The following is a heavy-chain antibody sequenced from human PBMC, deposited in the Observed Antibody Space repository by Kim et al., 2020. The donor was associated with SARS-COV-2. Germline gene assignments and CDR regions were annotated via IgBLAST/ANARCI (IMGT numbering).Heavy chain of an antibody. J-gene: IGHJ4*02. D-gene: IGHD2-2*02. CDR1: GFSLTEYS. Sequence: ASVKVSCKVSGFSLTEYSIHWVRQAPGKGLEWMGRFNVEDDDTGYAQRFQGRVTMTEDTSTNTAYMELSSLKLDDTAHYYCASERRSLDIPLGFWGQGTLVTVSS. CDR2: FNVEDDDT. CDR3: ASERRSLDIPLGF. V-gene: IGHV1-24*01.